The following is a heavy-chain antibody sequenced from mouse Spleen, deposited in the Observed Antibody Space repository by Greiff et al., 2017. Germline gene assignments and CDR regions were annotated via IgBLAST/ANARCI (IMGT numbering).Heavy chain of an antibody. V-gene: IGHV2-6*03. Sequence: QVQLKESGPGLVAPSQSLSITCTVSGFSLTSYGVHWVRQPPGKGLEWLVVIWSDGSTTYNSALKSRLSISKDNSKSQVFLKMNSLQTDDTAMYYCARQGIYCDYDGYAMDYWGQGTSVTVSS. CDR1: GFSLTSYG. CDR3: ARQGIYCDYDGYAMDY. CDR2: IWSDGST. D-gene: IGHD2-4*01. J-gene: IGHJ4*01.